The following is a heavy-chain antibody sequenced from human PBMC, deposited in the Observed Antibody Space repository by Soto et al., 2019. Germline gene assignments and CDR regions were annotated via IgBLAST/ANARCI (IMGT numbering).Heavy chain of an antibody. Sequence: ASVKVSCKVSGYTLTELSMHWVRQAPGEGLEWMGGFDPEDGETIYAQKIQGRVTMTEDTSTDTAYIELSSLRSEDMAVYYCATFSSNWNPPYYYYYGMDVWGQGTTVTVSS. CDR2: FDPEDGET. D-gene: IGHD1-1*01. CDR3: ATFSSNWNPPYYYYYGMDV. J-gene: IGHJ6*02. CDR1: GYTLTELS. V-gene: IGHV1-24*01.